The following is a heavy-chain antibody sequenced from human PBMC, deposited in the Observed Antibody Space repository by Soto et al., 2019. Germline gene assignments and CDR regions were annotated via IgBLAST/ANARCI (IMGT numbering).Heavy chain of an antibody. D-gene: IGHD3-3*01. CDR1: GYTFTGYY. CDR3: ARVGAYDFWSGYQRAFDI. J-gene: IGHJ3*02. CDR2: INPNSGGT. Sequence: GASVKVSCKASGYTFTGYYMHWVRQAPGQGLEWMGWINPNSGGTNYAQKFQGRVTMTRDTSISTAYMELSRLRSDDTAVYDCARVGAYDFWSGYQRAFDIWGQGTMVTVSS. V-gene: IGHV1-2*02.